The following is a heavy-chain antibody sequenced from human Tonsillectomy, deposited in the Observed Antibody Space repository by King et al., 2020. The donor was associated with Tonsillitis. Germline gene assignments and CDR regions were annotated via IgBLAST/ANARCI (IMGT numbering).Heavy chain of an antibody. CDR2: INHSGST. D-gene: IGHD2-21*02. CDR3: GRRGRXXGDPXXY. J-gene: IGHJ4*01. Sequence: VQLQQWXAGLLKPSETLSLTCAVYGGXFSGYYWXWIRQPPGKGLQWIGEINHSGSTTYNPSLESRVIISVDKSKNQMSVRLGSVTAADTAVYYCGRRGRXXGDPXXYWXXXTLVTVXX. CDR1: GGXFSGYY. V-gene: IGHV4-34*01.